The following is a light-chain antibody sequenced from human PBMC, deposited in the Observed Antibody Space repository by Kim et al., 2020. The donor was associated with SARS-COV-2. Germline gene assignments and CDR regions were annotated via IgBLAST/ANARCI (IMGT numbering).Light chain of an antibody. Sequence: DIQMTQSPSTLSASVGDRVTITCRASQSITSWLAWYQQKPGKAPKLLIYDASTLQCGVPSRFSGSGSGTEFTLTISSLQPDDFATYYCQQYNHYPLTFGRGTKVDIK. CDR1: QSITSW. CDR2: DAS. CDR3: QQYNHYPLT. V-gene: IGKV1-5*01. J-gene: IGKJ4*01.